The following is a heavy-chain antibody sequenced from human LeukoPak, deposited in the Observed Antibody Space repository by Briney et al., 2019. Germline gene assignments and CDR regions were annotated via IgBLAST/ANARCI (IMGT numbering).Heavy chain of an antibody. CDR2: ISEYNGNT. CDR1: GYTFISYG. D-gene: IGHD6-19*01. J-gene: IGHJ4*02. Sequence: ASVKVSCKASGYTFISYGISWVREAPGQGLEWVRWISEYNGNTNYAQKLQRRRTMNTDTSTSTAYMELRSLRSDDTAVYYCARVIAVAAPFDYWGKGTLVTVFS. V-gene: IGHV1-18*01. CDR3: ARVIAVAAPFDY.